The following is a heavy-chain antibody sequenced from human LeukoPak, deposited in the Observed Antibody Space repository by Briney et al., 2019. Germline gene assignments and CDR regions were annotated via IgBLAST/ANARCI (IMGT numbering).Heavy chain of an antibody. J-gene: IGHJ4*02. V-gene: IGHV1-69*04. CDR2: IIPILGIA. D-gene: IGHD6-19*01. CDR3: ARDFIAVAGYDY. CDR1: GGTFSSYA. Sequence: SVKVSCKAPGGTFSSYAISWVRQAPGQGLEWMGRIIPILGIANYAQKFQGRVTITADKSTSTAYMELSSLRSEDTAVYYCARDFIAVAGYDYWGQGTLVTVSS.